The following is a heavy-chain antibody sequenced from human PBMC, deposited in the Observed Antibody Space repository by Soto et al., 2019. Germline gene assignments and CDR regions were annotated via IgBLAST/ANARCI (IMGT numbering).Heavy chain of an antibody. Sequence: SETLSLTCGVYGGSFGGYYWSWIRQPPGKGLEWIGEINDSGVTNYNPSLKSRITMSVDTSKNQFSLNLSYVTAADTAVYYCARGPYYDFWRGNYYYHYAMDVWGRGTTVTVSS. V-gene: IGHV4-34*01. J-gene: IGHJ6*02. CDR2: INDSGVT. CDR3: ARGPYYDFWRGNYYYHYAMDV. D-gene: IGHD3-3*01. CDR1: GGSFGGYY.